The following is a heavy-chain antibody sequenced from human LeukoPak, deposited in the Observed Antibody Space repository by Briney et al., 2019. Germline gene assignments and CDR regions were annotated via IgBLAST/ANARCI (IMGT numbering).Heavy chain of an antibody. CDR3: AELGITMIGGV. CDR2: ISSSGSTI. Sequence: GGTLRLSCAASGFTFSSFGMSWVRQAPGKGLEWVSYISSSGSTIYYADSVKGRFTISRDNAKNSLYLQMNSLRAEDTAVYYCAELGITMIGGVWGKGTTVTISS. CDR1: GFTFSSFG. J-gene: IGHJ6*04. V-gene: IGHV3-48*04. D-gene: IGHD3-10*02.